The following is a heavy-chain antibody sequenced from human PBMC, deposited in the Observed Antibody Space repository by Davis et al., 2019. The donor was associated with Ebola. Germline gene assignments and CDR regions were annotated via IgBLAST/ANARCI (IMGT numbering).Heavy chain of an antibody. CDR1: GYTFTSYG. Sequence: ASVKVSCKASGYTFTSYGISWVRQAPGQGLEWMGWINPNSGGTNYAQKFQGRVTMTRDTSISTAYMELSRLRSDDTAVYYCARRGSSGWVHFDYWGQGTLVTVSS. CDR3: ARRGSSGWVHFDY. V-gene: IGHV1-2*02. CDR2: INPNSGGT. J-gene: IGHJ4*02. D-gene: IGHD6-19*01.